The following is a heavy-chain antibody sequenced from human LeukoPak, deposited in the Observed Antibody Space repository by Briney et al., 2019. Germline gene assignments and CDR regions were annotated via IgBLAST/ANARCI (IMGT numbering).Heavy chain of an antibody. J-gene: IGHJ4*02. CDR3: ARDYYDSSGHFDY. V-gene: IGHV4-38-2*02. Sequence: SETLSLTCTVSGYSISSGYYWGWIRQPPGKGLEWIGSIYHSGSTYYNPSLKSRVTISVDTSKNQFSLKLSSVTAADTAVYYCARDYYDSSGHFDYCGQGTLVTVSS. D-gene: IGHD3-22*01. CDR1: GYSISSGYY. CDR2: IYHSGST.